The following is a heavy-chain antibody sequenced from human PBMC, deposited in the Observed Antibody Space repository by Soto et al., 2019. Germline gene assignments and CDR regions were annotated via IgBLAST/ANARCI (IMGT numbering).Heavy chain of an antibody. CDR2: ISSSSSYI. D-gene: IGHD6-19*01. V-gene: IGHV3-21*01. J-gene: IGHJ4*02. Sequence: AGGSLRLSCAASGFTFSSYSMNWVRQAPGKGLEWVSSISSSSSYIYYADSVKGRSTISRDNAKNSLYLQMNSLRAEDTAVYYCARVSSGWYLGYWGQGTLVTVSS. CDR3: ARVSSGWYLGY. CDR1: GFTFSSYS.